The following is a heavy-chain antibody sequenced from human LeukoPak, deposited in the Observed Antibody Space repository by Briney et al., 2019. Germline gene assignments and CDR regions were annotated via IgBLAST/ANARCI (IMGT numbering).Heavy chain of an antibody. V-gene: IGHV3-30*18. CDR1: AFTLSSYG. J-gene: IGHJ4*02. Sequence: GGSLRLSCAASAFTLSSYGMHWVRQAPAKGLEWVAVISYDGSNKYYGDSVKGRFTISRDNSKNTLFLQMNSLRAEDTAVYYCAKGGTYYYDTSSAYDWSDYFHYWGQGTLVTVSS. CDR2: ISYDGSNK. D-gene: IGHD3-22*01. CDR3: AKGGTYYYDTSSAYDWSDYFHY.